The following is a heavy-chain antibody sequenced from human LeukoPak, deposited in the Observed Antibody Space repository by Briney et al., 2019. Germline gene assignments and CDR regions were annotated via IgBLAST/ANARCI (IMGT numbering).Heavy chain of an antibody. CDR3: ARLGGLSAPYYYYIDV. CDR2: ISSSSSYI. J-gene: IGHJ6*03. D-gene: IGHD3-10*01. CDR1: GFTFSSYS. V-gene: IGHV3-21*04. Sequence: GGSLRLSCAASGFTFSSYSMNWVRQAPGKGLEWVSSISSSSSYIYYADSAKGRFTISRDNAKNSLYLQMNSLRAEDTAVYYCARLGGLSAPYYYYIDVWGKGTTVTVSS.